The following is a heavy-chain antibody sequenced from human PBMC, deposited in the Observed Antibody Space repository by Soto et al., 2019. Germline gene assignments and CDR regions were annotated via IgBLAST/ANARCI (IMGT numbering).Heavy chain of an antibody. CDR3: ARERKFDFWRKGLDV. D-gene: IGHD3-3*01. V-gene: IGHV1-8*01. Sequence: ASVKVSCKASGYTFTTYDINWVRQAPGQGLEWLGWMDPNSGSTGYAPNFQGRITMTRNISRNTAHMELSSLQSEDTAVYYCARERKFDFWRKGLDVWGQGTTVTVSS. J-gene: IGHJ6*02. CDR2: MDPNSGST. CDR1: GYTFTTYD.